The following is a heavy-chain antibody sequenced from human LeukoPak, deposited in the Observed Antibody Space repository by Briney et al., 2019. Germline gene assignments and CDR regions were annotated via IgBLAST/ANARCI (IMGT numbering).Heavy chain of an antibody. J-gene: IGHJ5*02. CDR1: GGTFSSYA. D-gene: IGHD3-22*01. V-gene: IGHV1-69*05. CDR3: AREPMIGSPWFDP. Sequence: SVKVSCKASGGTFSSYAISWVRQAPGQGLEWMGGIIPIFGTANYAQKFQGRVTITTDESTSTAYMELSSLRSEDTAVYYCAREPMIGSPWFDPWGQGTLVTVSS. CDR2: IIPIFGTA.